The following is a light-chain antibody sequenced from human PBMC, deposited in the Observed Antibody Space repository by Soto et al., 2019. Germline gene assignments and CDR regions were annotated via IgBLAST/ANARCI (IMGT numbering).Light chain of an antibody. J-gene: IGKJ2*01. CDR1: QSLVHIDGNTY. Sequence: DIVLTQTRLSSPVTLGQPACISCRSSQSLVHIDGNTYFNWLQQRPCQPPRLLIYKISNRFPGVPDRCSCSGAGTDFTLKISRVEVDDVGVYYCMQATHSYTFGQGTRLEIK. CDR3: MQATHSYT. CDR2: KIS. V-gene: IGKV2-24*01.